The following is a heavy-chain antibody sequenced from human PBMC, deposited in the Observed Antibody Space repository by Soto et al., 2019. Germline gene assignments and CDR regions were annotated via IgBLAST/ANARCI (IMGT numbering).Heavy chain of an antibody. V-gene: IGHV3-23*01. J-gene: IGHJ4*02. CDR2: ISGSGGST. D-gene: IGHD2-21*02. Sequence: WWSLRLSCSASVFTFSSYAMSWCRQAPGKGLEWVSAISGSGGSTYYADSVKGRFTISRDNSKNTLYLQMNSLRAEDTAVYYCAKDPLYCGGDCYRGGFDYWGQGTLVTVSA. CDR1: VFTFSSYA. CDR3: AKDPLYCGGDCYRGGFDY.